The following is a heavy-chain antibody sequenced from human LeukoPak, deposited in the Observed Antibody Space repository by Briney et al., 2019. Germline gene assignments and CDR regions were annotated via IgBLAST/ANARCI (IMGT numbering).Heavy chain of an antibody. J-gene: IGHJ4*02. D-gene: IGHD3-10*01. CDR3: ARGRYYGSGSYYTNY. CDR1: GGSFSGYY. V-gene: IGHV4-34*01. CDR2: INHSGST. Sequence: SETLSLTCPVYGGSFSGYYWSWIRQPPGKGLEWIGEINHSGSTNYNPSLKSRVTISVDTSKNQFSLKLSSVTAAGTAVYYCARGRYYGSGSYYTNYWGQGTLVTVSS.